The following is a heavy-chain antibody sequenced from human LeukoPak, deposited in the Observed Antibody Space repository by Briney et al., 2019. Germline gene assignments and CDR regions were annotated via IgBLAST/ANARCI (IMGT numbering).Heavy chain of an antibody. V-gene: IGHV4-34*01. CDR1: GGSFSGYY. J-gene: IGHJ5*02. Sequence: SETLSLTCAVYGGSFSGYYWSWIRQPPGKGLEWIGEINHSGSTNYNPSLKSRVTISVDTSKNQFSLKLSSVTAADTAVYYCLSPDYYGSGSYSAWFDPWGQGTLVTVSS. CDR3: LSPDYYGSGSYSAWFDP. D-gene: IGHD3-10*01. CDR2: INHSGST.